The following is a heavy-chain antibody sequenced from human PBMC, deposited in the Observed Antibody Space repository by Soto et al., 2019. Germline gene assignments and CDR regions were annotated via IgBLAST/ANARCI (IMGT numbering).Heavy chain of an antibody. Sequence: QVQLQQWGAGLLKPSETLSLTCAVYGGSFSGYYWSWIRQPPGKGLEWIGEINHSGSTNYNPSLKSRVTISVDTSKNQFSLKLSSVTAADTAVYYCARERRLLWFGEIAYNWFDPWGQGTLVTVSS. CDR1: GGSFSGYY. J-gene: IGHJ5*02. CDR2: INHSGST. CDR3: ARERRLLWFGEIAYNWFDP. V-gene: IGHV4-34*01. D-gene: IGHD3-10*01.